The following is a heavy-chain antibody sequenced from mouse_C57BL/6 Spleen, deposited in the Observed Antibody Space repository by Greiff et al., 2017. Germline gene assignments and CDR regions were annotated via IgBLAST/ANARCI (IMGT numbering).Heavy chain of an antibody. Sequence: QVQLKQSGPGLVQPSQSLSITCTVSGFSLTSYGVHWVRQSPGKGLEWLGVIWRGGSTDYNAAFMSRLSITKDNSKSQVFFKMNSLQADDTAIYYCAKNGGITTVERNWYFDVCGTGTTVTVSS. D-gene: IGHD1-1*01. V-gene: IGHV2-5*01. J-gene: IGHJ1*03. CDR2: IWRGGST. CDR3: AKNGGITTVERNWYFDV. CDR1: GFSLTSYG.